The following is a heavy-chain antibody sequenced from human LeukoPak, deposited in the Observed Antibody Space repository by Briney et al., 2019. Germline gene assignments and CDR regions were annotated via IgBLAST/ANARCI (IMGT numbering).Heavy chain of an antibody. CDR1: GFTFSSYA. CDR3: AKGSQWLLRGGAYFDS. J-gene: IGHJ4*02. V-gene: IGHV3-23*01. CDR2: ISGSGGTT. D-gene: IGHD2-15*01. Sequence: PGGSLRLSCAASGFTFSSYAMSWVRQAPGKGLEWVSAISGSGGTTYYAASVRGRFTISRDNSKNILSLQMSSLRVEDTAIYYCAKGSQWLLRGGAYFDSWGQGTPVSVSS.